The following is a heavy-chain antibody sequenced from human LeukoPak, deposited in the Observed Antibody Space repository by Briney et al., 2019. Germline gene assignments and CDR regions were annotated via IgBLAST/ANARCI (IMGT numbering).Heavy chain of an antibody. CDR3: ARDHGYCSSTSCYGNWFDP. CDR1: GYTFTGYY. V-gene: IGHV1-2*02. Sequence: GASVKVSCKASGYTFTGYYMHWVRQAPGQGLEWMGWINPNSGGTNYAQKFQGRVTMTRDTSISTAYMELSRLRSDDTAVYYCARDHGYCSSTSCYGNWFDPWGQGTLVTVSS. D-gene: IGHD2-2*03. J-gene: IGHJ5*02. CDR2: INPNSGGT.